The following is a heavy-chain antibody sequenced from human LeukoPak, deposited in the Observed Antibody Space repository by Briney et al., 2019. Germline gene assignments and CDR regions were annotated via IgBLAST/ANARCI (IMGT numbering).Heavy chain of an antibody. CDR1: GYTFTSYY. Sequence: ASVKVSCKASGYTFTSYYMHWVRQAPGQGLEWMGIINPSGGSTSYAQKFQGRVTMTRDVSTSTVYMELSSLRSEDTAVYYCARGYTPTSYDILTGSHLYYFDYWGQGTLVTVSS. CDR2: INPSGGST. J-gene: IGHJ4*02. D-gene: IGHD3-9*01. CDR3: ARGYTPTSYDILTGSHLYYFDY. V-gene: IGHV1-46*01.